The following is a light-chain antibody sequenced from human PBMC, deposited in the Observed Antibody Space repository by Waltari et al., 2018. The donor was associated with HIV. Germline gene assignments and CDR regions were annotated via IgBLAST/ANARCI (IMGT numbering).Light chain of an antibody. V-gene: IGLV2-14*01. CDR3: CSYTNSDSYV. J-gene: IGLJ1*01. CDR1: SGDVXPYNY. CDR2: EVF. Sequence: QSALTQPASVSGSPAQSLTISCPGTSGDVXPYNYLSWYQQYPGKAPKLIIYEVFYRPSGISDRFSGSKLGNTASLTISGLQAEDEADYYCCSYTNSDSYVFGTGTKVIVL.